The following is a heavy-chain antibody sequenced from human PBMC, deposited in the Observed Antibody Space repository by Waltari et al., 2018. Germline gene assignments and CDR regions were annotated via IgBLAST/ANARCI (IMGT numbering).Heavy chain of an antibody. Sequence: QVQLQESGPGLVKPSETLSLTCTVSGGSIRSFYWSWIRQPPGKGLEWIGYMYYSGSTNYNPSLKSRVTISVDTSKTQFSLKLGSVTAADTAVYYCARQWNWGSVHYFDYWGQGTLVTVSS. CDR1: GGSIRSFY. CDR3: ARQWNWGSVHYFDY. J-gene: IGHJ4*02. V-gene: IGHV4-59*08. D-gene: IGHD7-27*01. CDR2: MYYSGST.